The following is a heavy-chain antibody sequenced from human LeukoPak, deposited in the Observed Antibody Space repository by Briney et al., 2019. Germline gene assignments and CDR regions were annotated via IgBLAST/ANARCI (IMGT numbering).Heavy chain of an antibody. CDR3: IKDLRLDLDLDTFEI. D-gene: IGHD1-7*01. V-gene: IGHV3-9*01. CDR2: ISWDSGHS. J-gene: IGHJ3*02. CDR1: GFTFDDYA. Sequence: GGSLRLSCAASGFTFDDYAMHWARQPPGKGLEWVSSISWDSGHSVHADAVQGRFTISRDNAKKSLYLQMNTLRPEDTALYYCIKDLRLDLDLDTFEIWGQGTMVTVSS.